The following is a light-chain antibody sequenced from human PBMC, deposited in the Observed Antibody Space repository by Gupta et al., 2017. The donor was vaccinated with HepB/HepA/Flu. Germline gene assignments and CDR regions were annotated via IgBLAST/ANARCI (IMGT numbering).Light chain of an antibody. CDR3: NSRDSSGNRP. Sequence: SSVLTHDPAVSVSLRQKVRSTRPGDSLRNNYARWYQQKPGQAPVLVIYGKSNRPSGIPDRFSGSSSGNTATLTITGAQAEDEADYYCNSRDSSGNRPFGGGTKLTVL. CDR2: GKS. J-gene: IGLJ2*01. CDR1: SLRNNY. V-gene: IGLV3-19*01.